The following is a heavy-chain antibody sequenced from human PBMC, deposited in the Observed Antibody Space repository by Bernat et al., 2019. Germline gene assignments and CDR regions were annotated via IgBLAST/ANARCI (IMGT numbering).Heavy chain of an antibody. V-gene: IGHV3-30*18. D-gene: IGHD1-1*01. CDR2: ISYDGSNK. CDR3: AKDHGGKTGAFDY. J-gene: IGHJ4*02. Sequence: QVQLVESGGGVVQPGRSLRLSCAASGFTFSSYGMHWARQAPGKGLEWVAVISYDGSNKYYADSVKGRFTISRDNSKNTLYLQMNSLRAEDTAVYYCAKDHGGKTGAFDYWGQGTLVTVSS. CDR1: GFTFSSYG.